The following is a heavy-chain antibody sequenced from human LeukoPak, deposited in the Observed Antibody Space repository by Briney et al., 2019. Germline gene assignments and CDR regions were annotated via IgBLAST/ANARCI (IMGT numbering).Heavy chain of an antibody. CDR1: GFTFSSYA. V-gene: IGHV3-30*04. Sequence: SGGSLRLSCAASGFTFSSYAMHWVRQAPGKGLEWVAVISYDGSNKYYADSVKGRFTISRDNSKNTLYLQMNSLRAEDTAVYYCASSMVRGVTYYYYGMDVWGKGTTVTVSS. CDR3: ASSMVRGVTYYYYGMDV. CDR2: ISYDGSNK. D-gene: IGHD3-10*01. J-gene: IGHJ6*04.